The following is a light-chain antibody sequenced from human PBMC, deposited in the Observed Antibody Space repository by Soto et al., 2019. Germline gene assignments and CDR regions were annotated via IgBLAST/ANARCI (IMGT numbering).Light chain of an antibody. J-gene: IGKJ2*01. CDR1: QDITTW. CDR2: GAS. V-gene: IGKV1-12*01. CDR3: QQTSSFTFN. Sequence: DIQMTQSPSSVSASVGDRVTITCRASQDITTWLAWYQQKPGVAPRLLMSGASNLQSEVPSRFSGSGSGTHFTLPISSLQPEDFATYYCQQTSSFTFNFGQGTRLEIK.